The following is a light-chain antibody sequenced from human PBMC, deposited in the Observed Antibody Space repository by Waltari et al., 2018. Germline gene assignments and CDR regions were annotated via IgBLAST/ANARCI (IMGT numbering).Light chain of an antibody. CDR2: EVS. Sequence: QSALTQPASVSGSPGQSITISCTGPSSDVGRYNYVSWYQQHPGKAPKLMIYEVSHRPSGVSNRFSGSKSGNTASLTISGLQAEDEADYYCSSFTGSDTHVFGTGTKVTVL. CDR3: SSFTGSDTHV. J-gene: IGLJ1*01. V-gene: IGLV2-14*01. CDR1: SSDVGRYNY.